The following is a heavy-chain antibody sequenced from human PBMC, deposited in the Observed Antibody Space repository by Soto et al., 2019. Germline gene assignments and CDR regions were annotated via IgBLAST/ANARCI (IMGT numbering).Heavy chain of an antibody. CDR2: IWYDGSNK. CDR3: AREYYYGSGSYSPFDY. J-gene: IGHJ4*02. Sequence: GGSLRLSCAASGFTFSSYGMHWVRQAPGKGLEWVAVIWYDGSNKYYADSVKGRFTISRDNSKNTLYLQMNSLRAEDTAVYYCAREYYYGSGSYSPFDYWGQGTLVTVSS. D-gene: IGHD3-10*01. V-gene: IGHV3-33*01. CDR1: GFTFSSYG.